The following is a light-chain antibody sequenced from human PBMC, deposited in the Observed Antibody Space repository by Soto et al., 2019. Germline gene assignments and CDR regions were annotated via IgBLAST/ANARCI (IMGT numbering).Light chain of an antibody. J-gene: IGKJ1*01. CDR3: QQYNNYFRT. CDR1: QGISRY. CDR2: TAS. V-gene: IGKV1-9*01. Sequence: IQVTRSPSSLSSSEGDRVTITCRASQGISRYLAWYQQKPGKAPKLLIYTASTLQSGVPSRFSGSGSGTEFTLTISSLQPEDFGTYYCQQYNNYFRTFGQGTKVDTK.